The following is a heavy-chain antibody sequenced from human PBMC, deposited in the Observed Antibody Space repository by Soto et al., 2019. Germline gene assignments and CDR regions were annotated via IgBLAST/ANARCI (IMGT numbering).Heavy chain of an antibody. V-gene: IGHV4-34*01. CDR3: AREKITGLFDY. CDR1: GGSFSGYY. CDR2: INHSGST. D-gene: IGHD2-8*02. J-gene: IGHJ4*02. Sequence: PSETLSLTCAVHGGSFSGYYWTWIRQPPGTGLEWIGEINHSGSTNYNPSLKSRVTISVDTSKNQFSLKLTSVTAADTAVDYCAREKITGLFDYWGQGTLVTVSS.